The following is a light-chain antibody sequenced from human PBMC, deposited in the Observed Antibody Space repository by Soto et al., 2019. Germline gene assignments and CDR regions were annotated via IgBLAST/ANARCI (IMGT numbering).Light chain of an antibody. CDR2: EVS. J-gene: IGLJ2*01. V-gene: IGLV2-14*01. CDR1: SSDIGGHNY. CDR3: SSYTSSSTVV. Sequence: QSALTQPASVSGSPGQSITISCIGTSSDIGGHNYVSWYQQHPGKAPKLMIYEVSNRPSGVSNRFSGSKSGNTASLTISGLQAEDEADYYCSSYTSSSTVVFGGGTKLTVL.